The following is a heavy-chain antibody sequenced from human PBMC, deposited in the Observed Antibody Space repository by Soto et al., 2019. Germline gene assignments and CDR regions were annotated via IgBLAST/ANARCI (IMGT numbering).Heavy chain of an antibody. CDR2: INAGNGNT. Sequence: GASVKVSSKASGYTFTSYAMHSVRQAPGQRLEWMGWINAGNGNTKYSQKFQGRVTITRDTSTSTTYMELKSLTSDDTGVYYCARDAQPKGVAADGASDYWGQGTLVTVSS. V-gene: IGHV1-3*01. D-gene: IGHD6-19*01. CDR1: GYTFTSYA. CDR3: ARDAQPKGVAADGASDY. J-gene: IGHJ4*02.